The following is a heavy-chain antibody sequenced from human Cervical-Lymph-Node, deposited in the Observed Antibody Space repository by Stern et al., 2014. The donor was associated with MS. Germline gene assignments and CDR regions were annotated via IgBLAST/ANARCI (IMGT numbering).Heavy chain of an antibody. CDR1: GASINSYY. Sequence: QEQLQESGPGLVRPSETLSLTCAVSGASINSYYWSWIRLPPGKGLEWIGYVYSGGHPNYSPSLKSRVTISADTSKDQFSLNLRSVTAADTAIYYCAVGSGYGLFEVWGQGSLVTVSS. CDR2: VYSGGHP. V-gene: IGHV4-59*01. J-gene: IGHJ4*02. CDR3: AVGSGYGLFEV. D-gene: IGHD5-12*01.